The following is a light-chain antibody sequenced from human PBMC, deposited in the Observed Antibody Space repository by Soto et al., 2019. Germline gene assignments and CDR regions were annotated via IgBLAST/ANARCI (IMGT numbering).Light chain of an antibody. Sequence: IQLTQSPSTLSSSVGDRVTLTCRASQSISSWLAWYQQKPGKAPKLLIYKASSLESGVPSRLSGSGSGTEFTLTISSMQPDDFATYYCQQYNSYWTFGQGTKVDIK. V-gene: IGKV1-5*03. CDR2: KAS. CDR3: QQYNSYWT. CDR1: QSISSW. J-gene: IGKJ1*01.